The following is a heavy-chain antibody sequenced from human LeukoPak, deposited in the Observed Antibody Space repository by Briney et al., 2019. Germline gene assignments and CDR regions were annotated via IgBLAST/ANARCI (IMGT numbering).Heavy chain of an antibody. CDR1: GFTFSSYG. Sequence: GGSLRVSCAASGFTFSSYGMHWVRQARGKGLEWVAVISYDGSNKYYADSVKGRLTISRDNSKNTLYLQMNSLRAEDTAVYYCAKVVYGSYYYDSSGYVMDYYYYGMDVWGQGTTVTVSS. CDR2: ISYDGSNK. D-gene: IGHD3-22*01. CDR3: AKVVYGSYYYDSSGYVMDYYYYGMDV. V-gene: IGHV3-30*18. J-gene: IGHJ6*02.